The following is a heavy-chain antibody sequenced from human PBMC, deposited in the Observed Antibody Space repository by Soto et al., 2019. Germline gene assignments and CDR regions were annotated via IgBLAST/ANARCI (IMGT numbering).Heavy chain of an antibody. CDR1: GFTFSSHA. CDR3: TRDGSPFALDV. Sequence: GGSLRLSCAASGFTFSSHAMTWVRQAPGKGLDWVSTISGNGGRTYYADSVKGRFTISRDNSKNTIFLQMNSLRAEDTALYYCTRDGSPFALDVWGLGTSVTVSS. V-gene: IGHV3-23*01. CDR2: ISGNGGRT. J-gene: IGHJ6*02.